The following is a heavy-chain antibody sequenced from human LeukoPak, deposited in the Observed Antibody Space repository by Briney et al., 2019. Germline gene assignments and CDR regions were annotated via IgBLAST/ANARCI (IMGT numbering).Heavy chain of an antibody. CDR1: GFTFSSYV. V-gene: IGHV3-23*01. Sequence: GGSLRLSCAASGFTFSSYVMSWVRQAPGKGLEWVSCISGRGESTHFADSAKGRFTISRDNSKNTLSLQMNSLRAEDTAVYYCAALGVGGYWGQGTLVTVSS. D-gene: IGHD3-16*01. J-gene: IGHJ4*02. CDR3: AALGVGGY. CDR2: ISGRGEST.